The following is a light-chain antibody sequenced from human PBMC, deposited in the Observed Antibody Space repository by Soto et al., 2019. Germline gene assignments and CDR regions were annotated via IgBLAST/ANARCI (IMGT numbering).Light chain of an antibody. CDR2: XAS. Sequence: VHMTQSPSSLSASLGDRVTITXQASQNINSYFNWYQQKPGRAPKXXIYXASNLEAGVPSRFRGSGSGTDFTFTISRLQPEYMETYYCQQYENIPTFGQGTRLDIK. J-gene: IGKJ5*01. CDR1: QNINSY. CDR3: QQYENIPT. V-gene: IGKV1-33*01.